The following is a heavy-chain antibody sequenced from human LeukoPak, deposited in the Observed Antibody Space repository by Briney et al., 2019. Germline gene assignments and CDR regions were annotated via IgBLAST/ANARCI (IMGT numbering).Heavy chain of an antibody. D-gene: IGHD6-6*01. Sequence: ASVKVSFKASVYTFTGYYMHGVRQAPGQGREWVGGINPNSGGTNYEQKFQGRVTMTRDTSISTAYMELSRLRSDDTAVYYCARVAIAARVPDYWGQGTLVTVSS. CDR1: VYTFTGYY. V-gene: IGHV1-2*02. J-gene: IGHJ4*02. CDR3: ARVAIAARVPDY. CDR2: INPNSGGT.